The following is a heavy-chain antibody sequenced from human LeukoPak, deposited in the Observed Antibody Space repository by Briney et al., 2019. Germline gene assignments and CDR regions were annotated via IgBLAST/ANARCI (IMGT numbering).Heavy chain of an antibody. V-gene: IGHV1-69*13. J-gene: IGHJ4*02. CDR3: AQATYYYGSGPPSSFDY. CDR1: GYTLTELS. Sequence: SVKVSCKVSGYTLTELSMHWVRQAPGQGLEWMGGIIPIFGTANYAQKFQGRVTITADESTSTAYMELSSLRSGDTAVYYCAQATYYYGSGPPSSFDYWGQGTLVTVSS. D-gene: IGHD3-10*01. CDR2: IIPIFGTA.